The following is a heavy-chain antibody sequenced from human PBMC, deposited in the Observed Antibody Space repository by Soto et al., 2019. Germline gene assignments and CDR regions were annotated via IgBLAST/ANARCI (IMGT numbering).Heavy chain of an antibody. J-gene: IGHJ5*02. CDR2: INHSGCT. CDR1: GGCFSGYY. CDR3: ARGQITIFGVAST. Sequence: SETLSLTCAVYGGCFSGYYWSWIRQPPGKGLEWIGEINHSGCTNYNPSLKSRVTISVDTSKNQFSLKLSSVTAADTAVYYCARGQITIFGVASTCGQGTLVTVSS. V-gene: IGHV4-34*01. D-gene: IGHD3-3*01.